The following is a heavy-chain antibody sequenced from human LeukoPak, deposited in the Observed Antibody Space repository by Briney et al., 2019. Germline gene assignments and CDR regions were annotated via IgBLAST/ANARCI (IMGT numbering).Heavy chain of an antibody. D-gene: IGHD2-15*01. J-gene: IGHJ3*02. CDR1: GFTFSSYG. CDR3: ARDPLYCSGGSCYSEDAFDI. Sequence: GGSLRLSCAASGFTFSSYGMHWVRQAPGKGLEWVAVISYDGSNKYYADSVKGRFTISRDNSKNTLYLQMNSLRAEDTAVYYCARDPLYCSGGSCYSEDAFDIWGQGTMVTVSS. CDR2: ISYDGSNK. V-gene: IGHV3-30*03.